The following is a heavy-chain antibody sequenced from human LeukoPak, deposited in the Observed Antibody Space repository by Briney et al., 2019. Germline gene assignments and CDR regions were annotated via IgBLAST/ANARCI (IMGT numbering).Heavy chain of an antibody. Sequence: PSETLSLTCTVSGGSISSGSYYWSWIRQPAGKGLEWIGRIYTSGSTNYNPSLKSRVTISVDTSKNQFSLRLSSVTAADTAVYYCARGPLPLRDWGQGTLVTVSS. D-gene: IGHD1-14*01. CDR2: IYTSGST. V-gene: IGHV4-61*02. J-gene: IGHJ4*02. CDR1: GGSISSGSYY. CDR3: ARGPLPLRD.